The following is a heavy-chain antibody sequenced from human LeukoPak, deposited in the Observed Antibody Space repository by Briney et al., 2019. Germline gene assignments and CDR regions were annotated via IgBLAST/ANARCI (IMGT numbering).Heavy chain of an antibody. CDR3: ARAPSIVVVPADLFGSNWFDP. V-gene: IGHV1-2*02. D-gene: IGHD2-2*01. Sequence: ASVKVSCKASGYTFTGYYMHWVRQAPGQGLEWMGWINPNSGGTNYAQKFQGRVTMTRDTSISTAYMELSRLRSDDTAVYYCARAPSIVVVPADLFGSNWFDPWGQGTLVTVSS. CDR2: INPNSGGT. CDR1: GYTFTGYY. J-gene: IGHJ5*02.